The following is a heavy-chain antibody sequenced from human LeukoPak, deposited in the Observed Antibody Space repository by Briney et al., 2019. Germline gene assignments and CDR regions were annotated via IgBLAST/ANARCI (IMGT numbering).Heavy chain of an antibody. V-gene: IGHV3-53*01. D-gene: IGHD6-19*01. Sequence: GGSLRLSCAASGFTFSSYSMNWVRQAPGKGLEWVSIIYSGGNSYYADSVKGRFTISRDNSKNTVYLQMNTLRAEDTAVYYCARTLAGTGNYFDYWGQGTLVTVSS. J-gene: IGHJ4*02. CDR3: ARTLAGTGNYFDY. CDR2: IYSGGNS. CDR1: GFTFSSYS.